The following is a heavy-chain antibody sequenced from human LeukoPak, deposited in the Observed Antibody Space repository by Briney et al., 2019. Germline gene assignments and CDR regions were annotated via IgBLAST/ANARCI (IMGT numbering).Heavy chain of an antibody. CDR1: GGSISSGSYY. CDR2: IYTSGST. Sequence: SETLSLTCTVSGGSISSGSYYWSWIRQPAGKGLEWIGRIYTSGSTNYNPSLKSRVTISVDTSKNQFSLKLSSVTAADTAVYYCASSLGTYYYDSSGYYRSDDYWGHGTLVTVSS. CDR3: ASSLGTYYYDSSGYYRSDDY. J-gene: IGHJ4*01. D-gene: IGHD3-22*01. V-gene: IGHV4-61*02.